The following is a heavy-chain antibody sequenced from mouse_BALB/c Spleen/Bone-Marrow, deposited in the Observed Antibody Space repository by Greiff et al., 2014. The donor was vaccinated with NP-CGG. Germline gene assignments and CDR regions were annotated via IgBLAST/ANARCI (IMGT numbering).Heavy chain of an antibody. D-gene: IGHD3-1*01. CDR1: GYTFTDYA. CDR3: AIGDSGSVAGPLDY. V-gene: IGHV1S137*01. CDR2: IGPYYGDA. J-gene: IGHJ4*01. Sequence: QVQLQQSGAELVRPGVSVKISCKGSGYTFTDYAIHWVKQSHAKSLEWLGVIGPYYGDATYNQKFKGKATMTVEKSSSTAYMELVRLTSEDTAIYYCAIGDSGSVAGPLDYWGQGTSVTVSS.